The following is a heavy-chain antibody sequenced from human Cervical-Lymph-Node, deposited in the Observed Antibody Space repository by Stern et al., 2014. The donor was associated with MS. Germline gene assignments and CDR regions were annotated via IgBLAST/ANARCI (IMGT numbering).Heavy chain of an antibody. CDR3: ARQRSSTNRADY. Sequence: VQLVQSGPEVKRPGESLKISCKGSGYSFTSSWIVWVRQMPGKGLEWMGIIYPGDSDTRYSPSFQGQVTISADKSISTAYLQWSSLRASDTAMYYCARQRSSTNRADYWGQGTLVTVSS. J-gene: IGHJ4*02. V-gene: IGHV5-51*01. CDR2: IYPGDSDT. D-gene: IGHD1-14*01. CDR1: GYSFTSSW.